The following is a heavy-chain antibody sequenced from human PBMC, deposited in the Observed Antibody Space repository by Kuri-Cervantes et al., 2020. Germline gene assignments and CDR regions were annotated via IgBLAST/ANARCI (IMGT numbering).Heavy chain of an antibody. J-gene: IGHJ5*02. CDR2: IYYSGST. CDR3: ARDVKYYYGSGSIQCWFDP. V-gene: IGHV4-59*12. CDR1: GGSISSYY. D-gene: IGHD3-10*01. Sequence: SETLSLTCTVSGGSISSYYWSWIRQPPGKGLEWIGYIYYSGSTYYNPSLKSRVTISVDTSKNQFSLKLSSVTAADTAVYYCARDVKYYYGSGSIQCWFDPWGQGTLVTVSS.